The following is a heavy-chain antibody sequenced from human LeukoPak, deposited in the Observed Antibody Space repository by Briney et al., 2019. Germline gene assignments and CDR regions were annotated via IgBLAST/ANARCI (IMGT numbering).Heavy chain of an antibody. V-gene: IGHV1-69*05. CDR3: ARSGRMATITYYFDY. D-gene: IGHD5-24*01. CDR1: GGTFSSYA. CDR2: IIPIFGTA. Sequence: ASVKVSCKASGGTFSSYAISWVRQAPGQGLEWMGGIIPIFGTANYAQKFQGRVTITTDESTSTAYTELSSLRSEDTAVYYCARSGRMATITYYFDYWGQGTLVTVSS. J-gene: IGHJ4*02.